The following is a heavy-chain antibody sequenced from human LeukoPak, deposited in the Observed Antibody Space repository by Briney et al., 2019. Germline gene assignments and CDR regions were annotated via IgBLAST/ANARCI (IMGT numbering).Heavy chain of an antibody. D-gene: IGHD3-3*01. J-gene: IGHJ3*02. Sequence: GGSLRLSCAASGFSFSSHGMNWVRQAPGKGLEWVSKISGGGGRAYYLDSVKGRFTISRDNSKNTVDLQMNSLRAEDTAVYYCARDRAWGYDFWSRERDAFDIWGQGTMVTVSS. CDR1: GFSFSSHG. CDR3: ARDRAWGYDFWSRERDAFDI. CDR2: ISGGGGRA. V-gene: IGHV3-23*01.